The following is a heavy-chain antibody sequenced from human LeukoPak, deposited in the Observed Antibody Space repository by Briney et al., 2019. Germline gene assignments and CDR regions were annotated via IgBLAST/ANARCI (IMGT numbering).Heavy chain of an antibody. J-gene: IGHJ4*02. D-gene: IGHD6-19*01. CDR1: GFTFSVYS. Sequence: GGSLRLSCAASGFTFSVYSMHWVRQAPGKGLEWVAFIRYEGSDKYYADSVKGRFTISRDNSENTLYVQMNSLRVEDTAVYYCAKSIAVAGLGGGRTFDYWGQGTLVTVSS. CDR2: IRYEGSDK. V-gene: IGHV3-30*02. CDR3: AKSIAVAGLGGGRTFDY.